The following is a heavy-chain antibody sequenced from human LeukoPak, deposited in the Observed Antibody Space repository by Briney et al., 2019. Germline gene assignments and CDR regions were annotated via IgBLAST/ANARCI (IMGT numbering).Heavy chain of an antibody. J-gene: IGHJ6*03. CDR1: GFTFSSYA. CDR3: ATLLVRGGYYYYMDV. V-gene: IGHV3-30*04. Sequence: GGSLRLSCAASGFTFSSYAMHWVRQAPGKGLEWAAVISYDGSNKYYADSVKGRFTISRDNSKNTLYLQMNSLRAEDTAVYYCATLLVRGGYYYYMDVWGKGTTVTVSS. D-gene: IGHD3-10*01. CDR2: ISYDGSNK.